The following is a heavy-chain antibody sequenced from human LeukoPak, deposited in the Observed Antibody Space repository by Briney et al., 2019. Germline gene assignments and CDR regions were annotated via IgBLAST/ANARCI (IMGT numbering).Heavy chain of an antibody. Sequence: GGSLRLSCAASGFTFSSYGMHWVRQAPGKGLEWVAVISYDGSNKYYADSVKGRFTISRDNSKNTLYLQMNSLRAEDTAVYYCAKDLWFGELKGFWGQGTLVTVSS. CDR3: AKDLWFGELKGF. J-gene: IGHJ4*02. CDR1: GFTFSSYG. CDR2: ISYDGSNK. V-gene: IGHV3-30*18. D-gene: IGHD3-10*01.